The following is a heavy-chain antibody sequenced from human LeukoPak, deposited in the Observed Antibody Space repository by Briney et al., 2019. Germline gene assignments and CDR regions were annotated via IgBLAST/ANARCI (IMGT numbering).Heavy chain of an antibody. CDR3: ARQYYDNTGYYYFDY. D-gene: IGHD3-22*01. V-gene: IGHV4-39*01. J-gene: IGHJ4*02. CDR2: MYYSGST. Sequence: SATLSLTCTVSGGSITGSSYSWGWIRQPPGKGLEWIGSMYYSGSTYYKTSLKSRVTISADTSKNEFSLELSSVTAADTAVYYCARQYYDNTGYYYFDYWGQGTLVTVSS. CDR1: GGSITGSSYS.